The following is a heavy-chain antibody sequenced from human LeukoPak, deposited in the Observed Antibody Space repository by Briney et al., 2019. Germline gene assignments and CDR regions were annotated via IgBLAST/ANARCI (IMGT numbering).Heavy chain of an antibody. Sequence: ASVKVSCKASGYTFTGYYMHWVRQAPGQGLEWMGWINPNSGGTNYAQKFQGRVTMTRDTSTSTAYMELSRLRSDDTAVYYCAREYCTNGVCYTFHFQHWGQGTLVTVSS. J-gene: IGHJ1*01. CDR3: AREYCTNGVCYTFHFQH. CDR1: GYTFTGYY. V-gene: IGHV1-2*02. CDR2: INPNSGGT. D-gene: IGHD2-8*01.